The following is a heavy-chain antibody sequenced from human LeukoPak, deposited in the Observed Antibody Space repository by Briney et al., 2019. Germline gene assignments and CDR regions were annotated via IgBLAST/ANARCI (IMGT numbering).Heavy chain of an antibody. D-gene: IGHD3-22*01. J-gene: IGHJ4*02. V-gene: IGHV3-30*02. CDR3: ARFGPGDYYDSSGYYSPLFDY. CDR1: GFSFSNHG. CDR2: LRFDGSNK. Sequence: GGSLRLSCAASGFSFSNHGMHWVRQAPGKGLEWVAFLRFDGSNKYYADSVKGRFTISRDNAKNSLYLQMNSLRAEDTAVYYCARFGPGDYYDSSGYYSPLFDYWGQGTLVTVSS.